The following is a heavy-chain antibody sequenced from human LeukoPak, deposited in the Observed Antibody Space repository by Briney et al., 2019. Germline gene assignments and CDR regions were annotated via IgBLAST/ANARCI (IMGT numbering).Heavy chain of an antibody. CDR1: GGSISSYY. J-gene: IGHJ4*02. V-gene: IGHV4-4*07. Sequence: SETLSLTCTVSGGSISSYYWSWIRQPAGRGLEWIGRIYTSGSTNYNPSLKSRVTMSVDTSKNQFSLKLSSVTAADTAVYYCARVRPDYGDYTFDYWGQGTLVTVSS. CDR2: IYTSGST. D-gene: IGHD4-17*01. CDR3: ARVRPDYGDYTFDY.